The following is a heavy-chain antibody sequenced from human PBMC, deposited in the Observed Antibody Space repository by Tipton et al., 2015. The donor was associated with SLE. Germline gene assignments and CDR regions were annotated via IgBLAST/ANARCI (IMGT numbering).Heavy chain of an antibody. CDR2: ISSSGSTI. CDR3: ARGVSDCSGGSSYSYYYYYYRGV. V-gene: IGHV3-48*03. D-gene: IGHD2-15*01. CDR1: GFTFSSYE. Sequence: GSLRLSCAASGFTFSSYEMNWVRQAPGKGLEWVSYISSSGSTIYYADSVKGRFTISRDNAKNSLYLQMNSLRAEDTAVYYCARGVSDCSGGSSYSYYYYYYRGVWAKGTTVTVSS. J-gene: IGHJ6*03.